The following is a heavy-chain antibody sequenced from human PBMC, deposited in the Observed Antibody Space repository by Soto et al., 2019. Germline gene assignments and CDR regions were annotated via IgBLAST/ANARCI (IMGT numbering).Heavy chain of an antibody. V-gene: IGHV1-69*04. CDR1: GGTFSSYT. J-gene: IGHJ3*02. D-gene: IGHD2-15*01. CDR3: AREGTSRDIVVAVAAFDI. Sequence: ASVKVSCKASGGTFSSYTISWVRQAPGQGLEWMGRIIPILGIANYAQKFQGRVTITADKSTSTAYMELSSLRSEDTAVYYCAREGTSRDIVVAVAAFDIWGQGTMVTVSS. CDR2: IIPILGIA.